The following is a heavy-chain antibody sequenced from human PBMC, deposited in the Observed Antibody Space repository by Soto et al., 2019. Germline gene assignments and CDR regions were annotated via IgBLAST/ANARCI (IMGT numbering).Heavy chain of an antibody. V-gene: IGHV3-9*01. Sequence: EVQLVESGGGLVQPGRSLRLSCAASGFTFDDYAMHWVRQAPGKGLEWVSGISWNSGSIGYADSVKGRFTISRDNPKNSLYLQMNSLRAEDTALYYGAKDLGDFWSGQIDYWGQGTLVTVSS. CDR1: GFTFDDYA. J-gene: IGHJ4*02. CDR2: ISWNSGSI. D-gene: IGHD3-3*01. CDR3: AKDLGDFWSGQIDY.